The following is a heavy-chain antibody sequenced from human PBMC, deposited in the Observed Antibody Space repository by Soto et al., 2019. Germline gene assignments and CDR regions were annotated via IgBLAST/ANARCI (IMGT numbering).Heavy chain of an antibody. Sequence: SETLSLTCTVSGGSISSYYWSWIRQPPWKGLEWIGYIYYSGSTNYNPSLKSRVTISVDTSKNQFSLKLSSVTAADTAVYYCARDFANYDPPYYYGMDVWGQGTTVTVSS. D-gene: IGHD3-3*01. CDR1: GGSISSYY. CDR3: ARDFANYDPPYYYGMDV. V-gene: IGHV4-59*01. J-gene: IGHJ6*02. CDR2: IYYSGST.